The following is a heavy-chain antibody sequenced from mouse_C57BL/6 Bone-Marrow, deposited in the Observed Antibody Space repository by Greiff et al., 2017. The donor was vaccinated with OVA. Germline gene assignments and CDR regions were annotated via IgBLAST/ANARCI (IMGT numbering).Heavy chain of an antibody. CDR3: ARTQIYYDYDGDWYCDV. J-gene: IGHJ1*03. CDR1: GYTFTDYN. CDR2: INPNNGGT. Sequence: EVQLQQSGPELVKPGASVKIPCKASGYTFTDYNMDWVKQSHGKSLEWIGDINPNNGGTIYNQKFKGKATLTVDKSSSTAYMELRSLTSEDTAVYYCARTQIYYDYDGDWYCDVWGTGTTVTVSS. D-gene: IGHD2-4*01. V-gene: IGHV1-18*01.